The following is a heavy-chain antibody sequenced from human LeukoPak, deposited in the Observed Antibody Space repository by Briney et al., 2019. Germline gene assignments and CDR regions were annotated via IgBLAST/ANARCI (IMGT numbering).Heavy chain of an antibody. CDR2: IKQNGSEK. J-gene: IGHJ4*02. V-gene: IGHV3-7*03. Sequence: GGSLRLSCAASGFTFSSYWMSWVRQAPGKGLEWVANIKQNGSEKYYVDPVKGRFTISRDNATNSLYLQMSSRRAEATAVYYCARVGGYWGQGTLVTVPS. CDR1: GFTFSSYW. CDR3: ARVGGY.